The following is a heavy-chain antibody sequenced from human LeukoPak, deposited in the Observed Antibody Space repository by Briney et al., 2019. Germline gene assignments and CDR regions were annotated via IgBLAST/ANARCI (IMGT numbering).Heavy chain of an antibody. CDR2: IYPGDSDT. CDR3: ARSTYYYDSSGYYYVY. V-gene: IGHV5-51*01. CDR1: GYSFTSHW. Sequence: GESLKISCKGSGYSFTSHWIGWVRQMPGKGLEWMGIIYPGDSDTRYSPSFQGQVTISADKSISTAYLQWSSLKASDTAMYYCARSTYYYDSSGYYYVYWGQGTLVTVSS. D-gene: IGHD3-22*01. J-gene: IGHJ4*02.